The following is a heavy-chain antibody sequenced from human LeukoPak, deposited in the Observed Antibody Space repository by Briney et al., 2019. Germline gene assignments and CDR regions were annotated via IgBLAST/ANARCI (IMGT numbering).Heavy chain of an antibody. V-gene: IGHV3-23*01. CDR3: AKGTSPRPYYFDY. D-gene: IGHD2-2*01. CDR2: ISGSGGST. CDR1: GFIFSSYA. J-gene: IGHJ4*02. Sequence: GGSLRLSCAASGFIFSSYAMSWVRQAPGKGLEWVSTISGSGGSTYYADSVKGRFTISRDNSKNTVYLQMNSLRAEDTAVYYCAKGTSPRPYYFDYWGQGTLVTVSS.